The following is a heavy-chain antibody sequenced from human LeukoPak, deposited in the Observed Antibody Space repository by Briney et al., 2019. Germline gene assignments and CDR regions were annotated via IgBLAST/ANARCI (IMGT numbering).Heavy chain of an antibody. CDR2: IIPIFGTA. Sequence: SVKVSCKASGYTFTGYYMHWVRQAPGQGLEWMGRIIPIFGTANYAQKFQGRVTITTDESTSTAYMELSSLRSEDTAVYYCARDSLTTVTTSYWYFDLWGRGTLVTVSS. D-gene: IGHD4-17*01. J-gene: IGHJ2*01. CDR1: GYTFTGYY. V-gene: IGHV1-69*05. CDR3: ARDSLTTVTTSYWYFDL.